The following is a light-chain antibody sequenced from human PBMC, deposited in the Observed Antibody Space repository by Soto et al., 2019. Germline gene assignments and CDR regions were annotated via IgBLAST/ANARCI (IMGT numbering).Light chain of an antibody. CDR1: TGTVTSGHY. V-gene: IGLV7-46*01. J-gene: IGLJ7*01. Sequence: QAVVTQEASLTVSAGGTVTLTCGSSTGTVTSGHYPYWFQVKPGQAPRTLLYDINNKHSWTPARFSGSLLGGKAALTLSGAQPEDEADYYCMLSYSGPSIFGGGTQLTV. CDR3: MLSYSGPSI. CDR2: DIN.